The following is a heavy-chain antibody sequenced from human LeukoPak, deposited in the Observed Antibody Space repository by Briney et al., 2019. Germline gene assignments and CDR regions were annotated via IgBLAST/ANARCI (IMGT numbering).Heavy chain of an antibody. J-gene: IGHJ4*02. CDR3: ASLRAYCSSTSCYRKFFDY. Sequence: GGSLRLSCAASGFTFSSYSMNLVRQAPGKGLEWVSSISSSSSYIYYADSVKGRFTISRDNAKNSLYLQMNSLRAEDTAVYYCASLRAYCSSTSCYRKFFDYWGQGTLVTVSS. CDR1: GFTFSSYS. V-gene: IGHV3-21*01. D-gene: IGHD2-2*02. CDR2: ISSSSSYI.